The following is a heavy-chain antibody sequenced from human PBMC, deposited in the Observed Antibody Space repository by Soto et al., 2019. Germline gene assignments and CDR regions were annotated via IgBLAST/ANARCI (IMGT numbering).Heavy chain of an antibody. CDR3: GRGGLYRGIES. Sequence: EVQLVESGGGLVQPGGSLRLSCAASGFTFNMYWMTWVRQAPGKGLEWVANIKQDGGEKYYVDSVKGRFTISRDNAKNSVYLQMNSLRVEDTAVYYCGRGGLYRGIESWGQGTLVTASS. CDR1: GFTFNMYW. CDR2: IKQDGGEK. J-gene: IGHJ4*02. D-gene: IGHD3-3*01. V-gene: IGHV3-7*01.